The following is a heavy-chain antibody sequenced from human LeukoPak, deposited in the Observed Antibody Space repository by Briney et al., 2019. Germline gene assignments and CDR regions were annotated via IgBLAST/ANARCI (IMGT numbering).Heavy chain of an antibody. Sequence: PSETLSPTCTVSGGSIDSYYWSWIRQPPGKGLEWIGYIYYSGSTNYNPSYSGSANYNPSLKNRVTISVDTPMNQFSLKLRSVTAADTAVYYCAREQYYYDSSGTPHWYFDLWGRGTLVTVSS. V-gene: IGHV4-59*01. D-gene: IGHD3-22*01. CDR2: IYYSGSTNYNPSYSGSA. J-gene: IGHJ2*01. CDR1: GGSIDSYY. CDR3: AREQYYYDSSGTPHWYFDL.